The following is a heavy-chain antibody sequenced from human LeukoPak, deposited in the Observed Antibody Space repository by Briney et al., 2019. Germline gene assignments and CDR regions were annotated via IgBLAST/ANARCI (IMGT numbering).Heavy chain of an antibody. CDR1: GFTFSSYG. CDR3: AKEGKTFDWLNSGSGVYFDY. D-gene: IGHD3-9*01. J-gene: IGHJ4*02. CDR2: IRYDGSNK. V-gene: IGHV3-30*02. Sequence: QPGGSLRLSCAASGFTFSSYGMHWVRQAPGKGLEWVAFIRYDGSNKYYADSVKGRFTISRDNSKNTLYLQMNSLRAEDTAVYYCAKEGKTFDWLNSGSGVYFDYWGQGTLVTVSS.